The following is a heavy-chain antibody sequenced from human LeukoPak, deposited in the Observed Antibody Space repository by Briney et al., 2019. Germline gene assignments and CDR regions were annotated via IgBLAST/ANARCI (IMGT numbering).Heavy chain of an antibody. CDR2: INHSGST. D-gene: IGHD3-3*01. Sequence: PSETLSLTCAVYGGSFSDYYWSWIRQPPGKGLEWIGEINHSGSTNYNPYLKSRVTISVDTSKNQCSLKLSSVTAEDTALYYCAREEISDDFWSDYPPVGYMDVWGKGTPVTVSS. V-gene: IGHV4-34*01. J-gene: IGHJ6*03. CDR1: GGSFSDYY. CDR3: AREEISDDFWSDYPPVGYMDV.